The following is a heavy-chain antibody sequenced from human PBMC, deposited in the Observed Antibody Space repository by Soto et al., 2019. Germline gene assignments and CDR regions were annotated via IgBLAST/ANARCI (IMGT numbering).Heavy chain of an antibody. V-gene: IGHV3-9*01. CDR3: AKDKRGIAAAYVDY. Sequence: EVQLVESGGGLVQPGRSLRLSCAASGFTFDDYVMHWVRQAPGKGLEWVSGISWNSGSIGYADSVKGRFTISRDNAKNSLYLHMNSLRAEDTALYYCAKDKRGIAAAYVDYWGQGTLVTVSS. J-gene: IGHJ4*02. CDR1: GFTFDDYV. D-gene: IGHD6-13*01. CDR2: ISWNSGSI.